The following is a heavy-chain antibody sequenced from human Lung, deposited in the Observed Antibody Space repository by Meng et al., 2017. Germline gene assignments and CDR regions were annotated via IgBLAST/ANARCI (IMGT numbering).Heavy chain of an antibody. Sequence: QLPQQESGPRLVPPPGPLSLACAVSGDSITRTQWWSWLRPTTGKGLEWIGEISHSGSTVYRPSLQGRVSISLDKSNNEFSLKLTSVTAADTAVYYCARETLRELGLFHYWGQGILVTVSS. CDR1: GDSITRTQW. D-gene: IGHD1-7*01. CDR3: ARETLRELGLFHY. J-gene: IGHJ4*02. CDR2: ISHSGST. V-gene: IGHV4-4*03.